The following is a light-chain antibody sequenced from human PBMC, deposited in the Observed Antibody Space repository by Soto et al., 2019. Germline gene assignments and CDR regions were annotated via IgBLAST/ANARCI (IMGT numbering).Light chain of an antibody. CDR3: SVFTSSSTWV. Sequence: QSALTQPPSVSGSPGQSVTISCTVTSSDVGDYEHVSWYQQAPGTAPKLIIFDVTNRPSGVPDRFSGSKSGNTPSLTIFGLQAEDEADYYCSVFTSSSTWVFGGGTKLTVL. V-gene: IGLV2-18*01. CDR1: SSDVGDYEH. J-gene: IGLJ3*02. CDR2: DVT.